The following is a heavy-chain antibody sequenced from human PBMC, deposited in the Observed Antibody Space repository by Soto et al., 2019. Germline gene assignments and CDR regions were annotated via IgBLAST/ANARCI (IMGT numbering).Heavy chain of an antibody. CDR1: GYTFSGYY. V-gene: IGHV1-2*02. CDR3: ARSLLKVILPLGY. CDR2: INTLSGDT. D-gene: IGHD3-3*02. J-gene: IGHJ4*02. Sequence: QVQLVQSGAEVKKPGASVKVSCKASGYTFSGYYMHWVRQAPGQGLEWMGWINTLSGDTSFPQKFQGRLSMTRDTSIDTAFMEVSRLTSDDTAIYYCARSLLKVILPLGYWGQGTLVSVSS.